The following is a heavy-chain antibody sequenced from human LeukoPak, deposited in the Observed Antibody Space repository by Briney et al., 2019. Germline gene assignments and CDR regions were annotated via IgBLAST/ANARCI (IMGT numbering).Heavy chain of an antibody. V-gene: IGHV2-5*01. CDR3: AHRSYYSGSKTFDY. CDR2: IYWNDDK. Sequence: SGPTLVKPTQTLTLTCIFPGFSLSTSGVGVGWIRQPPGKALEWLSLIYWNDDKRYSPSLKSRHTITKDTSKNQVDLTMTNLDPVDTATYYCAHRSYYSGSKTFDYWGQGTLVTVSS. CDR1: GFSLSTSGVG. J-gene: IGHJ4*02. D-gene: IGHD3-10*01.